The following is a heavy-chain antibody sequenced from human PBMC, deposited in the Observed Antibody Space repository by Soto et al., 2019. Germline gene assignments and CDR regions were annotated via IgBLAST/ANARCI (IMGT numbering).Heavy chain of an antibody. CDR1: GFTFSSYG. V-gene: IGHV3-33*01. Sequence: GGSLRLSCAASGFTFSSYGMHWVRQAPGKGLEWVAVIWYDGSNKYYADSVKGRFTISRDNSKNTLYLQMNSLRAEDTAVYYCAREGIQNWFDPWGQGTLVTVSS. J-gene: IGHJ5*02. CDR2: IWYDGSNK. CDR3: AREGIQNWFDP. D-gene: IGHD3-10*01.